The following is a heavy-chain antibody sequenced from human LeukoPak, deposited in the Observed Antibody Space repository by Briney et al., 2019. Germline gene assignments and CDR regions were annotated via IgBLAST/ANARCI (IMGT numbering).Heavy chain of an antibody. D-gene: IGHD3-16*02. Sequence: PSETLSLTCTVSGGSISSYYWCWIRQPPGKGLEWMGYIYYSGSTNYNPYLKSRVTISVDTSKNQFSLKLSSVTAADTAVYYCARARLGELSLWGQGTLVTVSS. CDR2: IYYSGST. J-gene: IGHJ4*02. CDR3: ARARLGELSL. V-gene: IGHV4-59*01. CDR1: GGSISSYY.